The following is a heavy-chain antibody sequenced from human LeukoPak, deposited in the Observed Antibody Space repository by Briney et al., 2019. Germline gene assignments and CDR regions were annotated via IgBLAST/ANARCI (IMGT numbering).Heavy chain of an antibody. Sequence: GASVNVSCKASGGTFTSYGISWGRQAPGPGLGLEGVGIPFFGTANYAQNFQGRVTITTDESTSTAYMVLSSLRSEDTAVYYCASSRYYYDSSGYSPFTRSFDYWGQGTLVTVSS. CDR2: GIPFFGTA. CDR3: ASSRYYYDSSGYSPFTRSFDY. D-gene: IGHD3-22*01. CDR1: GGTFTSYG. J-gene: IGHJ4*02. V-gene: IGHV1-69*05.